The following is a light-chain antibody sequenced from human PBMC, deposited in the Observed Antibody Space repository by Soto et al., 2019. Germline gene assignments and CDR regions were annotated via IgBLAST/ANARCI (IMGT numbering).Light chain of an antibody. CDR2: SNN. J-gene: IGLJ3*02. CDR1: SSSIGSNT. Sequence: QSVLTQPPSASGTPGQRVTISCSGSSSSIGSNTVNWYQQLPGTAPKLLIHSNNQRPSGVPDRFSGSKSGTSASLAITGLQAEDEADYYCQSYDSSLSGWVFGGGTKVTVL. V-gene: IGLV1-44*01. CDR3: QSYDSSLSGWV.